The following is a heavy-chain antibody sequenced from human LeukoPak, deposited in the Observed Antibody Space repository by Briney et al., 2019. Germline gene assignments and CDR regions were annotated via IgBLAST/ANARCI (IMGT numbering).Heavy chain of an antibody. D-gene: IGHD6-19*01. J-gene: IGHJ6*02. CDR1: GGPISSYY. CDR2: IYYSGST. Sequence: PSETLSLTCTVSGGPISSYYWSWIRQPPGKGLEWIGYIYYSGSTNYNPSLKSRVTISVDTSKNQFSLKLSSVTAADTAVYYCARGGHSSGWYRSHYYYYGMDVWGQGTTVTVSS. CDR3: ARGGHSSGWYRSHYYYYGMDV. V-gene: IGHV4-59*08.